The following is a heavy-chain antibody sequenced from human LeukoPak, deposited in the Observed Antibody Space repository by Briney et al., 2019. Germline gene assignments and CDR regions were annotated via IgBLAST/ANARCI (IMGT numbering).Heavy chain of an antibody. Sequence: GRSLRLSCAASGFTFSSYAIHWVRQAPGKGLEWVAVISYDGSNKYYADSVKGRFTISRDNSKNTLYLQMNSPRAEDTAVYYCARGISGSGYYHFDYWGQGTLVTVSS. J-gene: IGHJ4*02. CDR1: GFTFSSYA. CDR2: ISYDGSNK. V-gene: IGHV3-30*04. CDR3: ARGISGSGYYHFDY. D-gene: IGHD3-3*01.